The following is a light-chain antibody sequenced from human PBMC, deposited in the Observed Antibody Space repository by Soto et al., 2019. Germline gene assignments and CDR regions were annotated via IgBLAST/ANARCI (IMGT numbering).Light chain of an antibody. Sequence: EIVLTQSPGTLSLSPGERATLSCRASQSVSNNYLAWYQQRPGQAPRLLIYGASNRATGVPDRFSGTGSGTDFTLTISRLELEDFALYSCQQYVDSLLYRFGPGTNVDI. J-gene: IGKJ3*01. CDR3: QQYVDSLLYR. V-gene: IGKV3-20*01. CDR1: QSVSNNY. CDR2: GAS.